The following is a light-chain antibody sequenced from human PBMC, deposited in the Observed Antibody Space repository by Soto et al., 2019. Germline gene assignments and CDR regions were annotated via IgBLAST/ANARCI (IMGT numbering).Light chain of an antibody. Sequence: DVLMTQSPSSLSASVGDRVTMTCRASQSISNFLNWYQQKPGKAPKLLIFAASSLQSGVTSRFSGSGSGADFTLTISSLQPEDVATYYWHQSYPTPYTFGQGTKLEI. CDR1: QSISNF. CDR3: HQSYPTPYT. J-gene: IGKJ2*01. CDR2: AAS. V-gene: IGKV1-39*01.